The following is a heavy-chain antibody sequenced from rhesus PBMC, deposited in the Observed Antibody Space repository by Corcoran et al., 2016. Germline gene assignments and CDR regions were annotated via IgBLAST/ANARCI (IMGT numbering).Heavy chain of an antibody. D-gene: IGHD6-25*01. J-gene: IGHJ4*01. Sequence: QVTLKESVPALLKPPQTLPLTAPFLGFQFTTTGKGWGGIRRPPGKALEWLESIYWKDNKYYSTSLKSRPTISQDTSKNQVVLTMTNMDPVDTATYYCARVPGGSWNWGDYWGQGVLVTVSS. CDR1: GFQFTTTGKG. CDR3: ARVPGGSWNWGDY. V-gene: IGHV2-95*01. CDR2: IYWKDNK.